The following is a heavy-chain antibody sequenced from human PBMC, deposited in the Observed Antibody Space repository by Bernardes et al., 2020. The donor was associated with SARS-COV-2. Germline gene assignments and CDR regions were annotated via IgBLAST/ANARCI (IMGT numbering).Heavy chain of an antibody. J-gene: IGHJ4*01. D-gene: IGHD3-22*01. CDR3: ARERGLTTIVVGFDY. V-gene: IGHV4-34*01. CDR1: GGSFSGYY. CDR2: INHSGDT. Sequence: SETLSLTCAVYGGSFSGYYWIWIRHAPGRGLEWIAEINHSGDTNYNPSLESRVTISVDTSKNQFSLSLTSVTAADTAVYYGARERGLTTIVVGFDYWGHGTLVTVSS.